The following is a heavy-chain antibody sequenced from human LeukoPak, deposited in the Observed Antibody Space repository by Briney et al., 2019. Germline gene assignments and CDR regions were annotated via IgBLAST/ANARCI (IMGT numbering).Heavy chain of an antibody. D-gene: IGHD3-10*01. Sequence: PGGSLRLSCAASGFTFSSYSMNWVRQAPGKGLEWVSYISSSSTIYYADSVKGRFTISRDNAKNSLYLQMNSLRAEDTAVYYCASFGDAFDIWGQGTMVTVSS. V-gene: IGHV3-48*01. CDR1: GFTFSSYS. J-gene: IGHJ3*02. CDR3: ASFGDAFDI. CDR2: ISSSSTI.